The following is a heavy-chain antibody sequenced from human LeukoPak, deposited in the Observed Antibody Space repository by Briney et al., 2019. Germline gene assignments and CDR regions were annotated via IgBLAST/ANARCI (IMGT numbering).Heavy chain of an antibody. CDR1: GGSVSSYY. Sequence: SETLSLTCTVSGGSVSSYYWSWIRQPPGKGLEWIGYIYYSGSTNYNPSLKSRVTISVDTFKNQFSLKLNSITTADTAVYYCARVRLSGTYLDAFDIWGQGTMVTVSS. CDR2: IYYSGST. CDR3: ARVRLSGTYLDAFDI. D-gene: IGHD1-26*01. V-gene: IGHV4-59*02. J-gene: IGHJ3*02.